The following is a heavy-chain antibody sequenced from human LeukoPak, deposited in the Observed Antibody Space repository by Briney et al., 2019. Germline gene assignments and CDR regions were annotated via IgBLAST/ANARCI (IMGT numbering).Heavy chain of an antibody. D-gene: IGHD1-7*01. CDR1: GFTFSSYS. Sequence: PGGSLRLSCAASGFTFSSYSMNWVRQAPGKGLEWVSYISSSSSTIYYADSVKGRFTISRDNAKNSLYLQMNSLRAEDTAVYYCARPVITGTTGSGAFDIWSQGTMVTVSS. V-gene: IGHV3-48*01. J-gene: IGHJ3*02. CDR3: ARPVITGTTGSGAFDI. CDR2: ISSSSSTI.